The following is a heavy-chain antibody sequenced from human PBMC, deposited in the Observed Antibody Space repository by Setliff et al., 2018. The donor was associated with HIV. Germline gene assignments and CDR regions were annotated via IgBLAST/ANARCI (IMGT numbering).Heavy chain of an antibody. CDR2: IYHRGSA. J-gene: IGHJ6*02. Sequence: SETLSLTCTVSGGSISSDGYYWSWIRQHQGKGLEWIVYIYHRGSAYYHPSLKSRVTISVDTSKNQFSLKLNSVIAADTAVYYCATSRRYCSGATCYAYYYGMDVWGQGATVTVSS. CDR1: GGSISSDGYY. CDR3: ATSRRYCSGATCYAYYYGMDV. V-gene: IGHV4-31*02. D-gene: IGHD2-15*01.